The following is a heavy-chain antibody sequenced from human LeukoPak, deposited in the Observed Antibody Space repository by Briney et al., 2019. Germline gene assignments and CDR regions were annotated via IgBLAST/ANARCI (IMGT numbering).Heavy chain of an antibody. CDR2: IYHSGST. Sequence: SETLSLTCTVSGGSISSYYWSWIRQPPGKGLEWIGYIYHSGSTDYNPSLKSRVTMSVDTSKNQFSLKLSSVTAADTAVYYCARRSHGDRFYFDLWGRGSLV. CDR3: ARRSHGDRFYFDL. D-gene: IGHD3-10*01. CDR1: GGSISSYY. J-gene: IGHJ2*01. V-gene: IGHV4-59*01.